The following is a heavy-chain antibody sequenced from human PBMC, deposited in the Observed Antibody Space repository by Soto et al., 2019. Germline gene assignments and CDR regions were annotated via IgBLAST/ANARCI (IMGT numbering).Heavy chain of an antibody. J-gene: IGHJ3*02. V-gene: IGHV3-30*18. D-gene: IGHD3-16*01. CDR1: GFSFSSYG. Sequence: QVQLVESGGGVVQPGRSLRLSCAASGFSFSSYGMHWVRQAPGKGLEWVALISHDGRNKYYADSVRGRFTISRDNSKSTLELQINSLRAGETAVYSGAQKGETSGWGGVFDIGGHGTMVTVSS. CDR2: ISHDGRNK. CDR3: AQKGETSGWGGVFDI.